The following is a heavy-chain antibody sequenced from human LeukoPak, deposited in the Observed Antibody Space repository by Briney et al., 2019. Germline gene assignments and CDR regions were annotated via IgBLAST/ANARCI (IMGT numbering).Heavy chain of an antibody. D-gene: IGHD4-17*01. CDR3: ARHNSGDFWGY. CDR2: MYHYGST. V-gene: IGHV4-39*01. Sequence: SETLSLTCSVSGGSVSSSTYYWGWIRQPPGEGLGWFGSMYHYGSTYYNPSLKSRVTISVDTSKHQISLKLSSLTAADSAVYYCARHNSGDFWGYWGQRTLVTASS. J-gene: IGHJ4*02. CDR1: GGSVSSSTYY.